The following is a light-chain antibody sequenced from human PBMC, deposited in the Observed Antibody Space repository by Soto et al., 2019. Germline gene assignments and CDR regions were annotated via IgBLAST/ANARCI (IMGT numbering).Light chain of an antibody. V-gene: IGLV2-14*01. CDR2: EVS. J-gene: IGLJ1*01. CDR3: SSYTNTITFYV. CDR1: SSDVGGYNY. Sequence: QSVLTQPASVSGSLGQSITISCTGTSSDVGGYNYVSWYQHHPGKAPKVMIYEVSNRPSGVSNRFSGSKSGNTASLTISGLQAEDEADYYCSSYTNTITFYVFGTGTKLTVL.